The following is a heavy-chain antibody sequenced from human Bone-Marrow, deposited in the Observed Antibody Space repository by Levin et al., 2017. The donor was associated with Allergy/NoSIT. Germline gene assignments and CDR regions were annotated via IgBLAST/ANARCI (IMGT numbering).Heavy chain of an antibody. CDR3: GQRGGGYNWNEAYFDH. CDR1: GFSLTTSGVG. J-gene: IGHJ4*02. CDR2: IYWDDDK. D-gene: IGHD1-1*01. V-gene: IGHV2-5*02. Sequence: SGPTLVKPTQTLTLTCTFSGFSLTTSGVGVGWIRQPPGKALEWLALIYWDDDKRYSPSLKRRPTITKDTSKNQVVLTMTNMDPVDTATYYWGQRGGGYNWNEAYFDHWGQGTLVTVSS.